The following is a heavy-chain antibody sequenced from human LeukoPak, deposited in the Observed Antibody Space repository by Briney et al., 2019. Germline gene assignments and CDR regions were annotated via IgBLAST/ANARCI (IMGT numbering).Heavy chain of an antibody. CDR2: IYPGDSHT. Sequence: GASLQISCKGSGSIFTIYWIGWVRPLPGKGLEWMGIIYPGDSHTRYSPSFQGQVTISADKSISTAYLQWSSLKASDTAMYYCARLGSSRGLDYWGQGTLVTVSS. CDR1: GSIFTIYW. D-gene: IGHD6-13*01. V-gene: IGHV5-51*01. J-gene: IGHJ4*02. CDR3: ARLGSSRGLDY.